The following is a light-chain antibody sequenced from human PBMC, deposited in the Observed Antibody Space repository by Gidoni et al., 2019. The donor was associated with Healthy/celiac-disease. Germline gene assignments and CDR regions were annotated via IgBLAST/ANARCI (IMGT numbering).Light chain of an antibody. CDR3: CSYAGSYTVV. V-gene: IGLV2-11*01. Sequence: QSALTQPRSVSGSPGQSVTFSCTGTSSDVDGANYLSWYQQHPGKAPKLMIYDVSKRPSGVPDRFSGSKSGNTASLTISGLQAEDEADYYGCSYAGSYTVVFGGGTKLTV. J-gene: IGLJ2*01. CDR2: DVS. CDR1: SSDVDGANY.